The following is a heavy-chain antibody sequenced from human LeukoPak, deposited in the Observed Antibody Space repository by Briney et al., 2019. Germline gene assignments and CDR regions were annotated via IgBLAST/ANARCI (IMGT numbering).Heavy chain of an antibody. V-gene: IGHV3-23*01. D-gene: IGHD6-19*01. CDR3: AKDRGKQWPNWYFDV. CDR2: ISGSGGSI. Sequence: GGSLRLSCAASGFTFSTYAMSWVRQAPGKGLELVSTISGSGGSIYYADPVKGQLTISRDNSKNTLYLQMSSLRAEDTAVYYCAKDRGKQWPNWYFDVWGRGTLVTVSS. J-gene: IGHJ2*01. CDR1: GFTFSTYA.